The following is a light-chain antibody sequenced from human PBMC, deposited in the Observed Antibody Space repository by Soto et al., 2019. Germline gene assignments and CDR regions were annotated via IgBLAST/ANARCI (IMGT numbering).Light chain of an antibody. Sequence: EIVLTQSPDTLSLSPGERATLSCRASQSVSTNRLAWYQQKPGQAPRLLIYGASTRATGIPDRFSGSGSGTDFTHTISRLEPADFAAYYCQQYDTSPRTFGQGTKVEI. J-gene: IGKJ1*01. V-gene: IGKV3-20*01. CDR3: QQYDTSPRT. CDR2: GAS. CDR1: QSVSTNR.